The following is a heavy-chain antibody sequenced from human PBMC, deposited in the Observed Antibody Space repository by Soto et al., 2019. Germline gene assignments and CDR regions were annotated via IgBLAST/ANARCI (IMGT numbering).Heavy chain of an antibody. Sequence: GGSLRLSCAASGFTFSSYAMSWVRQAPGKGLEWVSAISGSGVSTYHADSVKGRFTISRDNSKNTLYLQMNSLRAEDTAVYYCAKEHHYSSSWSEFDYWGQGTLVTVSS. CDR2: ISGSGVST. D-gene: IGHD6-13*01. V-gene: IGHV3-23*01. J-gene: IGHJ4*02. CDR3: AKEHHYSSSWSEFDY. CDR1: GFTFSSYA.